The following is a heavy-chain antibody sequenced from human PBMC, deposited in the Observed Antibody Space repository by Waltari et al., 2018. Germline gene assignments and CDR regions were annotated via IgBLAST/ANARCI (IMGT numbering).Heavy chain of an antibody. D-gene: IGHD2-21*02. J-gene: IGHJ3*02. CDR2: INHSGST. Sequence: QVQLQQWGAGLLKPSETLSLTCAVYGGSFSGYYWSWIRQPPGKGLEWIGEINHSGSTNYNPCLKSRVTISVDTSKNQFSLKLSSVTAADTAVYYCASGLVVTAHDAFDIWGQGTMVTVSS. V-gene: IGHV4-34*01. CDR3: ASGLVVTAHDAFDI. CDR1: GGSFSGYY.